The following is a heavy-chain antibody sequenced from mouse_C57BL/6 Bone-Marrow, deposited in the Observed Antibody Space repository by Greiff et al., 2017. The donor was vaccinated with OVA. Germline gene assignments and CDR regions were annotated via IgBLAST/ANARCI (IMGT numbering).Heavy chain of an antibody. CDR2: INPYNGGT. CDR1: GYTFTDYY. CDR3: AYYSNPAWFAY. J-gene: IGHJ3*01. V-gene: IGHV1-19*01. Sequence: VQLQQSGPVLVKPGASVKMSCKASGYTFTDYYMNWVKQSHGKSLEWIGVINPYNGGTSYNQKFKGKATLTVDKSSSTAYMGLNSLTSEDSAVYYCAYYSNPAWFAYWGQGTLVTVSA. D-gene: IGHD2-5*01.